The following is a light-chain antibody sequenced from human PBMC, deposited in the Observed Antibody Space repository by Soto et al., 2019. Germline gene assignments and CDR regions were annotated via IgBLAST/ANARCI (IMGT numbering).Light chain of an antibody. CDR1: SSDIGVYNY. V-gene: IGLV2-14*01. CDR2: EVN. Sequence: QSVLTQPASVSGSPGQSITFSCTGTSSDIGVYNYVSWYQQHPGKAPKLMIYEVNNRPSGVSNRFSGSKSGNTASLTISGLQAEDEADYYCSSYTTSNTYVFATGTKVNVL. CDR3: SSYTTSNTYV. J-gene: IGLJ1*01.